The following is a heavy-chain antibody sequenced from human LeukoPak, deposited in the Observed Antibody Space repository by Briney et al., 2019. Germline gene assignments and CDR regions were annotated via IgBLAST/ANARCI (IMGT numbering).Heavy chain of an antibody. J-gene: IGHJ3*02. CDR1: GGTFSSYA. CDR2: IIPIFCTA. V-gene: IGHV1-69*05. CDR3: ARDKSVNAFDI. Sequence: ASVKVSCKASGGTFSSYAISWVRQAPGQGLEWMGGIIPIFCTANYAQKFQGRVTITTDESTSTAYMELSSLRSEDTAVYYCARDKSVNAFDIWGQGTMVTVSS. D-gene: IGHD2-8*01.